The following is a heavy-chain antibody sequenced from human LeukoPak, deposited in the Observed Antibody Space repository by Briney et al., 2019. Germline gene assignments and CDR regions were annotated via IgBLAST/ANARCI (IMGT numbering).Heavy chain of an antibody. D-gene: IGHD1-1*01. CDR1: GYTLTELS. CDR2: FDPENGET. CDR3: ATYQIGYNWNAD. Sequence: GASVKVSCKVSGYTLTELSMHWVRQAPGKGLEWMGGFDPENGETIYAQKFQGRVTMTEDTSTDTAYMELSSLRSEDTAAYYCATYQIGYNWNADWGQGTLVTVSS. V-gene: IGHV1-24*01. J-gene: IGHJ4*02.